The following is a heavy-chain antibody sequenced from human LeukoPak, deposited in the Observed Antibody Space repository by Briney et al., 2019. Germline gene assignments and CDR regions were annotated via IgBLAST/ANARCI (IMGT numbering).Heavy chain of an antibody. Sequence: GGSLRLSCAASGFTFSRYAMSWVRQAPGKGLEWVAGISGSDTSTYYADSVKGRFTISRDNSKNTVYPQMISLRGEDTAVYYCAKDLSTYYDILTGLEYWGQGTLVTVSS. CDR3: AKDLSTYYDILTGLEY. CDR1: GFTFSRYA. D-gene: IGHD3-9*01. CDR2: ISGSDTST. V-gene: IGHV3-23*01. J-gene: IGHJ4*02.